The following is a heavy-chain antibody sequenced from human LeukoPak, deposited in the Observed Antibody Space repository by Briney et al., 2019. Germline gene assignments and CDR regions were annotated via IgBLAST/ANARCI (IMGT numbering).Heavy chain of an antibody. CDR3: ARGLPATLLDY. Sequence: GGSLRLSCAPSGFTFSSFAMSWVRQAPGKGLEWVSAISGSGDNTYYADSVKGRFTVSRDNSKNTLHLQMSSLRAEDTAVYYCARGLPATLLDYWGQGTLVTVSS. J-gene: IGHJ4*02. CDR2: ISGSGDNT. D-gene: IGHD2-2*01. CDR1: GFTFSSFA. V-gene: IGHV3-23*01.